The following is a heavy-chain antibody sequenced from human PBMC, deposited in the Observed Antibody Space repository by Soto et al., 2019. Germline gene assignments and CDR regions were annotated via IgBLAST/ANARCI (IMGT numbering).Heavy chain of an antibody. CDR2: IKHDGSEK. CDR3: ARGATVVTH. Sequence: GGSLRLSCAASGFTFSSYWMSWVRQAPGKGLEWVANIKHDGSEKYYVDYVKGRFTISRDNAKNSLYLQMDSLRAEDTASYYCARGATVVTHWGQGTLVTVSS. V-gene: IGHV3-7*03. D-gene: IGHD4-17*01. J-gene: IGHJ4*02. CDR1: GFTFSSYW.